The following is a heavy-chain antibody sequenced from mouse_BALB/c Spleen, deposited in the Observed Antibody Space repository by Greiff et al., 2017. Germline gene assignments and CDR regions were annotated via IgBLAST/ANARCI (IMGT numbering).Heavy chain of an antibody. Sequence: DVHLVESGGGLVQPGGSLKLSCAASGFTFSSYGMSWVRQTPDKRLELVATINSNGGSTYYPDSVKGRFTISRDNAKNTLYLQMSSLKSDDTAMYYCASLRVCFDYWGQGTTLTVSA. CDR1: GFTFSSYG. D-gene: IGHD2-12*01. V-gene: IGHV5-6-3*01. CDR3: ASLRVCFDY. J-gene: IGHJ2*01. CDR2: INSNGGST.